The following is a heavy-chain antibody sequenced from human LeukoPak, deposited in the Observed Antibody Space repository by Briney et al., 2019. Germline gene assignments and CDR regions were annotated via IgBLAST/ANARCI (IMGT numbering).Heavy chain of an antibody. CDR2: IAHDGTT. CDR1: GGSIDITNY. CDR3: TREDRPYCPFAY. Sequence: SGTLSLACGVSGGSIDITNYWSWVRQAPGKGLEWIGEIAHDGTTNYNPSLRSRVAMSFDRANNQFSLSLTSVTAADTAVYYCTREDRPYCPFAYWGQGVLVTVSS. V-gene: IGHV4-4*02. J-gene: IGHJ4*02. D-gene: IGHD1-26*01.